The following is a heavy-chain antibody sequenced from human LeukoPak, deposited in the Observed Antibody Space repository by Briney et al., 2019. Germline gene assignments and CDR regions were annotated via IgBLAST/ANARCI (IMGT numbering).Heavy chain of an antibody. D-gene: IGHD3-22*01. CDR3: AKDFSGYPLGYFDL. V-gene: IGHV3-30*04. Sequence: GGSLRLSCAASGFTFSSYAMHWVRQAPGKGLEWVAVISYDGSNKYYADSVKGRFTISRDNSKNTLYLQMNSLRAEDTAVYYCAKDFSGYPLGYFDLWGRGTLVTVSS. CDR1: GFTFSSYA. CDR2: ISYDGSNK. J-gene: IGHJ2*01.